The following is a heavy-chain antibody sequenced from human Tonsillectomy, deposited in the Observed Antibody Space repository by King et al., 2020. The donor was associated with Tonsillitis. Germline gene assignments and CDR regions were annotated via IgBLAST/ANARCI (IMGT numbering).Heavy chain of an antibody. V-gene: IGHV1-18*01. CDR1: GYTFTRYG. D-gene: IGHD2-15*01. J-gene: IGHJ5*02. CDR3: ARAPAGVIPATWFDP. Sequence: VQLVESGAKVKKPGASVKVSCKASGYTFTRYGISWVRQAPGQGLEWMGWISAYNGDTKYAQKLQGRVTMTTDTSTSTAYMELRSLRSDDTAVYYCARAPAGVIPATWFDPWGQGTLVTVSS. CDR2: ISAYNGDT.